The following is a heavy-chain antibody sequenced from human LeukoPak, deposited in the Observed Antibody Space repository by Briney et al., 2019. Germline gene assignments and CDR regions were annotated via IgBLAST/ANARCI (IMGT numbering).Heavy chain of an antibody. Sequence: ASVKVSFKASGGTFSSYAISWVRQAPGQGLEWMGWINPNSGGTNYAQKFQGRVTMTRDTSISTAYIELSRLRSDDTAVYYCARDQAQSYYGSGSTFDYWGQGTLVTVSS. CDR1: GGTFSSYA. V-gene: IGHV1-2*02. CDR2: INPNSGGT. D-gene: IGHD3-10*01. J-gene: IGHJ4*02. CDR3: ARDQAQSYYGSGSTFDY.